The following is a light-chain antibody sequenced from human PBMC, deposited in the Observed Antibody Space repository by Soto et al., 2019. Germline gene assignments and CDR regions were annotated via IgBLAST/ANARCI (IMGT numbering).Light chain of an antibody. V-gene: IGKV3-20*01. Sequence: EIVLTQSPGTLSLSPGEGATLSCRASQSVSSNYLAWYQQKPGQAPRLLFYSATSRDIGIPDRFSASGSGTVFTLTISRLEPEDFAVYYCQQFGTSPWTFGQGTKVDIK. CDR3: QQFGTSPWT. CDR1: QSVSSNY. J-gene: IGKJ1*01. CDR2: SAT.